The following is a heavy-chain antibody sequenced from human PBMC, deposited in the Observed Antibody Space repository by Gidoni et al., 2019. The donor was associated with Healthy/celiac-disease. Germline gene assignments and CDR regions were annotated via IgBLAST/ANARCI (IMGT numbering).Heavy chain of an antibody. CDR2: ISGSGGST. D-gene: IGHD6-13*01. Sequence: EVQLVESVGGLVQPGGSLRLSCAASGFTFSSYALSWVRQAPGKALEWVSAISGSGGSTYYADSVKGRFTISRDNSKNTLYLQMNSLRAEDTAVYYCAKDLAGYSSSWYIYYYMDVWGKGTTVTVSS. CDR3: AKDLAGYSSSWYIYYYMDV. J-gene: IGHJ6*03. CDR1: GFTFSSYA. V-gene: IGHV3-23*04.